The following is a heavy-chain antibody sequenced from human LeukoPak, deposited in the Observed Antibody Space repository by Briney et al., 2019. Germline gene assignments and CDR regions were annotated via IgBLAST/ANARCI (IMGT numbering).Heavy chain of an antibody. CDR2: IYYSGST. CDR3: ARGLITYPYNWFDP. V-gene: IGHV4-39*01. CDR1: GRSISSSSYC. Sequence: SETLSLTCTLSGRSISSSSYCWDWLLQPPVNGLEWIGSIYYSGSTYYNPSLKSRVTISVDTSKNQFSLKLSSVTAADTAVYYCARGLITYPYNWFDPWGQGTLVTVSS. J-gene: IGHJ5*02. D-gene: IGHD1-14*01.